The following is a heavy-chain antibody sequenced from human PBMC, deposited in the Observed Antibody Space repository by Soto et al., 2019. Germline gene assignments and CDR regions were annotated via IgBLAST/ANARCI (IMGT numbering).Heavy chain of an antibody. V-gene: IGHV4-31*03. Sequence: QVQLQESGPGLVKPSQTLSLTCTVSGGSISSGGSYWSWIRQHPGKGLEWIGYVYYSGSTYYNPSLKSRLTISVDMSKNQFSLKLSSVTAADTAVYYCANEMRAVGRWFDPWGQGTLVTVSS. CDR2: VYYSGST. J-gene: IGHJ5*02. CDR1: GGSISSGGSY. CDR3: ANEMRAVGRWFDP. D-gene: IGHD6-19*01.